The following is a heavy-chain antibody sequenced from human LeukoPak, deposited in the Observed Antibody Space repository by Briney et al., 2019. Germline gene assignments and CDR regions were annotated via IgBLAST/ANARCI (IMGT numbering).Heavy chain of an antibody. CDR2: IIPILGIA. J-gene: IGHJ4*02. V-gene: IGHV1-69*04. CDR3: AKDDPGDGSYGPDY. D-gene: IGHD1-26*01. CDR1: GGTFSSYA. Sequence: GASVKVSCKASGGTFSSYAISWVRQAPGQGLEWMGRIIPILGIANYAQKFQGRVTITADKSTSTAYMELSSLRSEDTAVYYCAKDDPGDGSYGPDYWGQGTLVTVSS.